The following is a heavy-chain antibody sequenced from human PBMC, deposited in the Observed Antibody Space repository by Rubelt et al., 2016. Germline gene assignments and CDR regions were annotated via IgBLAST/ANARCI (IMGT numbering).Heavy chain of an antibody. V-gene: IGHV7-4-1*02. CDR1: GGTFSSYA. CDR3: ARSTRYYPVEFDP. CDR2: INTNTGNP. J-gene: IGHJ5*02. Sequence: QVQLVQSGAEVKKPGSSVKVSCKASGGTFSSYAISWVRQAPGQGLEWMGWINTNTGNPTYAQGFTGRFVFSLDTSVSTAYLQISSLKAEDTAVYYCARSTRYYPVEFDPWGQGTLVTVSS. D-gene: IGHD2/OR15-2a*01.